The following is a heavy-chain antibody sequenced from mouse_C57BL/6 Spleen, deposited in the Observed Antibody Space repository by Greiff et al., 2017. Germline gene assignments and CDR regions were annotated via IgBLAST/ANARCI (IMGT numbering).Heavy chain of an antibody. V-gene: IGHV1-26*01. CDR3: ARVVGTTVNYYAMDD. J-gene: IGHJ4*01. CDR1: GYTFTDYY. Sequence: EVQLQQSGPELVKPGASVKISCKASGYTFTDYYMNWVKQSHGKSLEWIGDINPNNGGTSYNQKFKGKATLTVDKSSSTAYMERRSLTSEDSAVYYCARVVGTTVNYYAMDDWGQGTSVTVSS. CDR2: INPNNGGT. D-gene: IGHD1-1*01.